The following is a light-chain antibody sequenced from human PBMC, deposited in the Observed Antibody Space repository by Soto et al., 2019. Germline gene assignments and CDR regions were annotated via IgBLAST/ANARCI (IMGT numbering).Light chain of an antibody. V-gene: IGLV2-11*01. Sequence: QSVLTQARSVSGSPGQSVTISCTGTSSDVGGYDSVSWYQQQPGKAPKLLIYDVTKRPSGVPNRFSGSKSGNTASLTISGLQAEDEADYYCCSYLGSYSYVFGTGTKVTVL. CDR3: CSYLGSYSYV. CDR1: SSDVGGYDS. CDR2: DVT. J-gene: IGLJ1*01.